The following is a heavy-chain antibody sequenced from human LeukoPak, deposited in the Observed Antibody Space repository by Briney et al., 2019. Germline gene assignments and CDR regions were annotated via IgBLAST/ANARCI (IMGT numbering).Heavy chain of an antibody. CDR2: IYPSGST. V-gene: IGHV4-4*07. CDR3: ARFIYYGSGSYYYFDY. D-gene: IGHD3-10*01. Sequence: SETLSLTCTVSGGSISSYYWSWIRQPAGKGLEWIGRIYPSGSTNYNPSPKSRVTMSVDTSKNQFSLKLSSVTAADTAVYYCARFIYYGSGSYYYFDYWGQGTLVTVSS. CDR1: GGSISSYY. J-gene: IGHJ4*02.